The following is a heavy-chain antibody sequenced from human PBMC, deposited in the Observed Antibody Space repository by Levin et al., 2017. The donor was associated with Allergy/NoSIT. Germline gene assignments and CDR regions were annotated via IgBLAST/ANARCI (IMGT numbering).Heavy chain of an antibody. J-gene: IGHJ4*02. CDR3: ARAIVVVVAAFPDY. CDR2: ISYDGSNK. D-gene: IGHD2-15*01. CDR1: GFTFSSYA. Sequence: GGSLRLSCAASGFTFSSYAMHWVRQAPGKGLEWVAVISYDGSNKYYADSVKGRFTISRDNSKNTLYLQMNSLRAEDTAVYYCARAIVVVVAAFPDYWGQGTLVTVSS. V-gene: IGHV3-30*04.